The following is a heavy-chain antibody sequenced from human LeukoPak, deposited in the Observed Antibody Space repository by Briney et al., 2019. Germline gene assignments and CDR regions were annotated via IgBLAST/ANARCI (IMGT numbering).Heavy chain of an antibody. Sequence: SETLSLTCTVSGGSISSITYYWGWIRQPPGKGLEWVGHMYYRGNTFYSLSLKSRVTISVDTSKNQFSLKLRSVTAADTAVYYCARLYGNYQNYFDYWGQGTLVTVSS. CDR3: ARLYGNYQNYFDY. V-gene: IGHV4-39*07. CDR1: GGSISSITYY. D-gene: IGHD1-7*01. J-gene: IGHJ4*02. CDR2: MYYRGNT.